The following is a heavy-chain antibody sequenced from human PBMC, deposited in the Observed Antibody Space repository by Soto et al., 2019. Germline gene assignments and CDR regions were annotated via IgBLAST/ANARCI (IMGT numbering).Heavy chain of an antibody. CDR2: ISGSDGST. Sequence: GGSLRLSCAASGFTFSSYAMSWVRQAPGKGLEWVSAISGSDGSTYYADSVKGRFTISRDNSKNTLDLQMNSLRAEDTAVYYRAKDTATVTTSFWYFDLWGRDTLVTVSS. D-gene: IGHD4-17*01. CDR3: AKDTATVTTSFWYFDL. V-gene: IGHV3-23*01. J-gene: IGHJ2*01. CDR1: GFTFSSYA.